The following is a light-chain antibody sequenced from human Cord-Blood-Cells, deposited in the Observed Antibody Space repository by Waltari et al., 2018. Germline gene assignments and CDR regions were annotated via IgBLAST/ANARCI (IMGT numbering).Light chain of an antibody. CDR2: QDS. CDR3: QAWDSSTVV. CDR1: KLGDKY. Sequence: SYELTQPPSVSVSPGQTASITCSGDKLGDKYACWYQQKPGQSPVLVIYQDSKRPSGIPARFSGPNSGNTATLTISGTQAMDEADYYRQAWDSSTVVFGGGT. J-gene: IGLJ2*01. V-gene: IGLV3-1*01.